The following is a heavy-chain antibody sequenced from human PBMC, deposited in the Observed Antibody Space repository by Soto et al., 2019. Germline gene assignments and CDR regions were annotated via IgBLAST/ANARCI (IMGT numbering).Heavy chain of an antibody. Sequence: GGSLRLSCAASGFTFRNYSMHWVRQAPGKGLEWVAVISYDGSNKYYADSVKGRFTISRDNSKNTVYLQMNSLRAEDTAVYYCVRGDNWNDEASDYWGQGTLVTVSS. CDR2: ISYDGSNK. CDR1: GFTFRNYS. D-gene: IGHD1-1*01. V-gene: IGHV3-30*03. CDR3: VRGDNWNDEASDY. J-gene: IGHJ4*02.